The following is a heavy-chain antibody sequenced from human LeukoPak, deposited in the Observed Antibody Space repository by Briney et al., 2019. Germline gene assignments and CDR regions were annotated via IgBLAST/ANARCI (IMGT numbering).Heavy chain of an antibody. CDR3: ARGLPGCSSTSCYERYYYYYMDV. D-gene: IGHD2-2*01. Sequence: AASVKVSCKASGYTFTGYYMHWVRQAPGQGLEWMGWMNLNSGNTGYAQKFQGRVTITRNTSISTAYMELSSLRSEDTAVYYCARGLPGCSSTSCYERYYYYYMDVWGKGTTVTVSS. CDR1: GYTFTGYY. CDR2: MNLNSGNT. J-gene: IGHJ6*03. V-gene: IGHV1-8*03.